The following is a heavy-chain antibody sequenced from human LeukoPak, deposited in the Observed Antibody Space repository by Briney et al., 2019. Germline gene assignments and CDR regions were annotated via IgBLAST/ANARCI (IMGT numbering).Heavy chain of an antibody. CDR2: INHSGST. Sequence: KTSETLSLTCAVYGGSFSGYYWSWIRQPPGKGLEWIGEINHSGSTNYNPSLKSRVTISVDTSKNQFSLKLSSVTAADTAVYYCARGSSGSYYSDYWGQGTLVTVSS. CDR3: ARGSSGSYYSDY. CDR1: GGSFSGYY. V-gene: IGHV4-34*01. J-gene: IGHJ4*02. D-gene: IGHD1-26*01.